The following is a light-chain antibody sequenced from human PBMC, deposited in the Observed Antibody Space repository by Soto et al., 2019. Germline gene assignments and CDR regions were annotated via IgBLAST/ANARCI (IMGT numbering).Light chain of an antibody. CDR2: SAS. J-gene: IGKJ1*01. CDR1: QGIGVR. V-gene: IGKV1-12*01. Sequence: DIQVTQSPSSVSASVGDRVTITCRASQGIGVRLAWFQQKPGKAPQYLIQSASTLASGVPSRFSGSGSGTDFILTINNLQPEDVATYYCLQVNSFPRTFGHGTKVDIK. CDR3: LQVNSFPRT.